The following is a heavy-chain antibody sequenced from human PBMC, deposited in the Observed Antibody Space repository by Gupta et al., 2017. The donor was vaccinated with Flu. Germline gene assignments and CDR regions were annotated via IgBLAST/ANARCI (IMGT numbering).Heavy chain of an antibody. CDR2: IRSKAYGGTT. V-gene: IGHV3-49*04. D-gene: IGHD1-1*01. J-gene: IGHJ3*02. CDR3: TRFFPLDHDAFDI. Sequence: DYAMSWVRQAPGKGLEWVGFIRSKAYGGTTEYAASVKGRFTISRDDSKSIAYLQMNSLKTEDTAVYYCTRFFPLDHDAFDIWGQGTMVTVSS. CDR1: DYA.